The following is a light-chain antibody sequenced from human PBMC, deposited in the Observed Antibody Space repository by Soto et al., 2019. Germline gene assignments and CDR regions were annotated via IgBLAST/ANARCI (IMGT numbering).Light chain of an antibody. CDR3: QLYGTSPKP. CDR2: GAS. Sequence: EIVLTQSPATLSLSPGERATISCRASQSVSSNLAWYQQKPGQAPRLLIYGASNRATGTPDRFSGSGSGTDFTLSISRLEPEDFAVYYCQLYGTSPKPFGQGTKVDI. V-gene: IGKV3-20*01. CDR1: QSVSSN. J-gene: IGKJ1*01.